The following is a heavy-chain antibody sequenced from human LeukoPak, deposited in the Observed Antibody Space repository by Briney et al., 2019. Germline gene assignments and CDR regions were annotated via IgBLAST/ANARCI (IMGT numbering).Heavy chain of an antibody. Sequence: GASVKVSCKASGYTFTSYGISWVRQAPGQGLEWMGWISAYNVNTNEAQKLQGRVTMTTDTSTTTAYMELRSLRSDDTAVYYCARVPVSGPGARFDYWGQGTLVTVSS. J-gene: IGHJ4*02. D-gene: IGHD4-11*01. V-gene: IGHV1-18*01. CDR2: ISAYNVNT. CDR1: GYTFTSYG. CDR3: ARVPVSGPGARFDY.